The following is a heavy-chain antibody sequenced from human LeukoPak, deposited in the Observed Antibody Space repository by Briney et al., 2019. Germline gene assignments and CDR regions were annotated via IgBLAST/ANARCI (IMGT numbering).Heavy chain of an antibody. CDR1: GGTFSNYA. V-gene: IGHV1-69*06. D-gene: IGHD3-10*01. J-gene: IGHJ3*02. CDR2: IIPIFGTA. Sequence: ASVKVSCKASGGTFSNYAISWVRQAPGQGLEWMGGIIPIFGTANYAQKFQGRVTITADKSTSTAYMELSSLRSDDTAVYYCARLLWFGESGFDAFDMWGQGTMVTVSS. CDR3: ARLLWFGESGFDAFDM.